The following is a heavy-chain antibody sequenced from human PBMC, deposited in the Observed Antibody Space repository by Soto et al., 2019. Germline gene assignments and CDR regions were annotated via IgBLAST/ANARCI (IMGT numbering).Heavy chain of an antibody. CDR1: GFTFSGYN. V-gene: IGHV3-48*02. CDR3: ASDSNWSSDY. CDR2: IKSDSSGI. D-gene: IGHD1-1*01. J-gene: IGHJ4*02. Sequence: EVQLVESGGGLVQPGGSLRLSCAASGFTFSGYNMNWIRQAPGKGLEWVSCIKSDSSGIWYADSVKGRFTMSRDNAKNSLHLQMNSLRDEDTAVYFCASDSNWSSDYWGQGTLVAVSS.